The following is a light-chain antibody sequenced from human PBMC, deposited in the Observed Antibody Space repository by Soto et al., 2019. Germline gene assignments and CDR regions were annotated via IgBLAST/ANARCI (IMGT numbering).Light chain of an antibody. CDR2: GAS. CDR1: QGVSRK. Sequence: EIVMTQSPATLSVAPGERVTLSCRASQGVSRKLAWYQHKSGQAPRLLISGASAGATGIPARFSGSGSWTEFTLTISSLQSEDCAIYYCQQYHTWPITFGGGTKVEIK. CDR3: QQYHTWPIT. J-gene: IGKJ4*01. V-gene: IGKV3-15*01.